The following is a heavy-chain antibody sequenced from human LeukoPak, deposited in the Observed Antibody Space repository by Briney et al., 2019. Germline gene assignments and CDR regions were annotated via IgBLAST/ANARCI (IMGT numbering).Heavy chain of an antibody. CDR3: ARDIAYDSSGYYSPHFDY. Sequence: PGGSLRLSCVASGFTFSRSDMHWVRQAPGRGLEWVSAIGTIDDTYYPASLKGRFTISRENAKNSLYLQMNSLRDGDTAVYYCARDIAYDSSGYYSPHFDYWGQGTLVTVSS. CDR2: IGTIDDT. CDR1: GFTFSRSD. J-gene: IGHJ4*02. V-gene: IGHV3-13*04. D-gene: IGHD3-22*01.